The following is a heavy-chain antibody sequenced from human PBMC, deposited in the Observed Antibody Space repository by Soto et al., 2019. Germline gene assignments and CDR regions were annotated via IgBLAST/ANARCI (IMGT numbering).Heavy chain of an antibody. D-gene: IGHD1-26*01. CDR2: IYYDGST. J-gene: IGHJ4*02. CDR3: ATDSGAYQPFDS. Sequence: PSETLCTPFSVSGGYVGSGGDYRSWTRQPPGKGLEWIGNIYYDGSTYYSPSLKSRVTMSADTSKNQFSLKLNSVTAADTAVYYCATDSGAYQPFDSWGQGTPVTVSS. CDR1: GGYVGSGGDY. V-gene: IGHV4-61*08.